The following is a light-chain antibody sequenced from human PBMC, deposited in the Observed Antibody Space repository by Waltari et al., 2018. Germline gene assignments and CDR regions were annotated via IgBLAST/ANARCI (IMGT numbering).Light chain of an antibody. J-gene: IGLJ3*02. Sequence: QSALTQPAPVSGSPGQSITIPCTGTSSPVGAYKYGPWYQRHPGKAPRLIIYDVDKRPSGVSDRFSGSKSGNTASLTISGLQAEDEADYYCSSYTSRNTWVFGGGTQVT. V-gene: IGLV2-14*03. CDR1: SSPVGAYKY. CDR2: DVD. CDR3: SSYTSRNTWV.